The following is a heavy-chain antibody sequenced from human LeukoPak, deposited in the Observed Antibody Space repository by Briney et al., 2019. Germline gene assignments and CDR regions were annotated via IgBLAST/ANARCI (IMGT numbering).Heavy chain of an antibody. CDR2: IRYDGSNK. CDR3: AKDGEIWFGEFHFDY. CDR1: GFTFSSYG. Sequence: GGSLRLSCAASGFTFSSYGMHWVRQAPGKGLEWAAFIRYDGSNKYYADSVKGRFTISRDNSKNTLYLQMNSLRAEDTAVYYCAKDGEIWFGEFHFDYWGQGTLVTVSS. J-gene: IGHJ4*02. V-gene: IGHV3-30*02. D-gene: IGHD3-10*01.